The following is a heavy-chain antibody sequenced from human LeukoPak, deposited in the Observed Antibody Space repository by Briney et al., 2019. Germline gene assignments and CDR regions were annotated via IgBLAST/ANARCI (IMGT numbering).Heavy chain of an antibody. CDR1: GGSISSSSYY. Sequence: SETLSLTCTVSGGSISSSSYYWGWIRQPPGKGLEWIGSIYYSGSTYYNPSLKSRVTISVDTSKNQFSLKQRSVTAADTAVYYCARVAGYSSSWYGVFQHWGQGTLVTVSS. CDR2: IYYSGST. D-gene: IGHD6-13*01. J-gene: IGHJ1*01. CDR3: ARVAGYSSSWYGVFQH. V-gene: IGHV4-39*07.